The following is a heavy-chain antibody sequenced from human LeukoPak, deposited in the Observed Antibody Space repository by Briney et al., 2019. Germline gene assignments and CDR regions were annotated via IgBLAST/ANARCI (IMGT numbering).Heavy chain of an antibody. D-gene: IGHD1-26*01. CDR2: IRYDGSNK. Sequence: PGGSLRLSCAASGFTFSNYAMSWVRQAPGKGLEWVAFIRYDGSNKYYADSVKGRFTISRDNSKNTLYLQMNSLRAEDTAVYYCAKDQEVGATTIDYWGQGTLVTVSS. CDR1: GFTFSNYA. V-gene: IGHV3-30*02. J-gene: IGHJ4*02. CDR3: AKDQEVGATTIDY.